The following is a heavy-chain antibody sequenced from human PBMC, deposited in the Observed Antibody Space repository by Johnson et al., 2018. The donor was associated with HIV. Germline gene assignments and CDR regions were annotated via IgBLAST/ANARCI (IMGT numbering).Heavy chain of an antibody. Sequence: QVLLVESGGGVVQPGGSLRLSCAASGFTFSSYGMHWVRQAPGKGLEWVAVISYDGSNKYYADSVRGRFTISSDIFKNTLPLQMNSLRAEVTAVYYCAKSDCSGGSCYSVWRHAFDVWGQGTVVTVSS. CDR2: ISYDGSNK. CDR3: AKSDCSGGSCYSVWRHAFDV. D-gene: IGHD2-15*01. J-gene: IGHJ3*01. CDR1: GFTFSSYG. V-gene: IGHV3-30-3*02.